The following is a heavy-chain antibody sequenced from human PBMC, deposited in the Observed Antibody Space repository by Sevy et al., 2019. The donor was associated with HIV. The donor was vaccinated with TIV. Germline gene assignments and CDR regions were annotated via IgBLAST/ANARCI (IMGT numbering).Heavy chain of an antibody. CDR3: ARNVWGTFRYDDF. CDR1: GFTFSNNG. D-gene: IGHD3-16*02. V-gene: IGHV3-48*02. Sequence: GGSLRLSCSASGFTFSNNGMDWVRQAPGKGLEWISYISGDTRTIYYADSVRGRFSVSRDNAKNSLFLHMNSLRDDETAVYYCARNVWGTFRYDDFWGQGTLVTVSS. J-gene: IGHJ4*02. CDR2: ISGDTRTI.